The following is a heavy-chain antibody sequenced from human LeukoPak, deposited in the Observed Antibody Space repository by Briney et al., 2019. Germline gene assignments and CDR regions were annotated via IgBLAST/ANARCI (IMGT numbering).Heavy chain of an antibody. CDR1: GGSISSSNYY. Sequence: PSETLSLTCTVSGGSISSSNYYWGWIRQPPGKGLEWIGSIYYSGSTYYNPSLKSRVTISVDTSKDQFSLKVSSVTAADTAVYYCARDREGTHSSSLSGDYYMDVWGKGTTVTVSS. CDR2: IYYSGST. CDR3: ARDREGTHSSSLSGDYYMDV. D-gene: IGHD6-13*01. J-gene: IGHJ6*03. V-gene: IGHV4-39*07.